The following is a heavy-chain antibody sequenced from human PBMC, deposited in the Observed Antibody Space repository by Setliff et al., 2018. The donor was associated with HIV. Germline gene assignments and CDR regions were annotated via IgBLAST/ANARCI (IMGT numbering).Heavy chain of an antibody. J-gene: IGHJ4*02. CDR3: AKDKSYHDSSGSPFDY. CDR1: GFTIGDYA. V-gene: IGHV3-23*01. CDR2: ISVSGGST. D-gene: IGHD3-22*01. Sequence: GGSLRLSCTASGFTIGDYAMSWVRQAPGKGLEWVSSISVSGGSTYYADSVKGRFTISRDNSKNTLFLQMNSLRPEDTAIYYCAKDKSYHDSSGSPFDYWGQGTLVTVSS.